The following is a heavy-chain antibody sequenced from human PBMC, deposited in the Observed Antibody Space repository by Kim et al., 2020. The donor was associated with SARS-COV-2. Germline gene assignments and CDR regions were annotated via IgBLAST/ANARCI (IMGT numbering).Heavy chain of an antibody. V-gene: IGHV4-34*01. D-gene: IGHD6-19*01. CDR1: GGSFSGYY. Sequence: SETLSLTCAVYGGSFSGYYWRWIRQPPGKGLEWIGEINHSGSTNYNPSVKSRVTISVDTSKNQFYLKLSSVSAADTAVYYCARGTRQWMVRGSCCYYMDV. J-gene: IGHJ6*03. CDR2: INHSGST. CDR3: ARGTRQWMVRGSCCYYMDV.